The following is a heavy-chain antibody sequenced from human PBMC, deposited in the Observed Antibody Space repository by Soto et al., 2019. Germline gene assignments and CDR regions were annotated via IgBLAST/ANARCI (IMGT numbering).Heavy chain of an antibody. J-gene: IGHJ4*02. D-gene: IGHD2-15*01. Sequence: ASVKVSCKASGYTFTSYYMHWVRQAPGQGLEWMGIINPSGGSTSYAQKFQGRVTITRDTSTTTVYMELSSLRSEDTAVYYCARDFAYCSGGSCFDTPGVGYCGQGTLVTXS. CDR3: ARDFAYCSGGSCFDTPGVGY. CDR2: INPSGGST. V-gene: IGHV1-46*03. CDR1: GYTFTSYY.